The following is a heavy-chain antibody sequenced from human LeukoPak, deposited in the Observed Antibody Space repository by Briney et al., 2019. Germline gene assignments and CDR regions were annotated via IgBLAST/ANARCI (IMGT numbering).Heavy chain of an antibody. D-gene: IGHD5-24*01. J-gene: IGHJ4*02. CDR3: ARLDGKVEMAIDY. CDR1: GFTVSSNY. Sequence: KTGGSLRLSCAASGFTVSSNYMSWVRQAPGKGLEWIGNIYYSGSTYYNPSLKSRVTISVDTSKNQFSLKLSSVTAADTAVYYCARLDGKVEMAIDYWGQGTLVTVSS. CDR2: IYYSGST. V-gene: IGHV4-39*01.